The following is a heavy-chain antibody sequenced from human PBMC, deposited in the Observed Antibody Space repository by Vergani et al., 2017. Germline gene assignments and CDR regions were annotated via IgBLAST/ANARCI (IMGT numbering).Heavy chain of an antibody. CDR1: GFTFSNSA. J-gene: IGHJ4*02. CDR3: AGGNSGSYYDYFDY. Sequence: EVHLLESGGGLVQSGGSLRLSCAASGFTFSNSAVSWVRQAPGRGLAWVSSISGPGLSTYYADSVKGLFSISRDNAKKYLYLQMNSLRAGDTALYYCAGGNSGSYYDYFDYWGQGSLVTVSS. V-gene: IGHV3-23*01. D-gene: IGHD1-26*01. CDR2: ISGPGLST.